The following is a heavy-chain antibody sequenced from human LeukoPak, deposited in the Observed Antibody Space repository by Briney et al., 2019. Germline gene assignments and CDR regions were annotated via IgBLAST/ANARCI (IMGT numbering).Heavy chain of an antibody. V-gene: IGHV4-34*01. CDR2: ISHSGSA. J-gene: IGHJ4*02. CDR1: GGSFSNYY. D-gene: IGHD3-22*01. Sequence: PSETLSLTCAIYGGSFSNYYWSWIRQPPGKGLEWIGEISHSGSANYNPSLKSRVTISVDTSKNQFSLRLSSVTAADTAVYYCARGRGSGITMIVVVRGSRNYFDYWGQGTLVTVSS. CDR3: ARGRGSGITMIVVVRGSRNYFDY.